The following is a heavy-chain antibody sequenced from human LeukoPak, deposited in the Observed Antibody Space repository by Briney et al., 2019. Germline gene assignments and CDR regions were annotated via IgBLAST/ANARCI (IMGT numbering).Heavy chain of an antibody. D-gene: IGHD2-2*01. J-gene: IGHJ6*03. CDR3: EKAADQSYYYYFYYMDV. CDR1: GFTFSSYG. CDR2: IRYEGSNK. V-gene: IGHV3-30*02. Sequence: GGSLRLSCAAAGFTFSSYGMHWVRQAPGKWLEWVAFIRYEGSNKYYADSGKGRFTISRDNYKNTMYLQMNSLRAEDTAVYYCEKAADQSYYYYFYYMDVWGQGTTVTVSS.